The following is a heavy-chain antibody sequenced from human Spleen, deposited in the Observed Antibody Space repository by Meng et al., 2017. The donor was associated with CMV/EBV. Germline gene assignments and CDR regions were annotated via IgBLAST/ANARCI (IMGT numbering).Heavy chain of an antibody. CDR1: GGSISSSSYY. V-gene: IGHV4-39*07. Sequence: QLLRQEPGHRLGKTSETLSLTCAVFGGSISSSSYYWGWSRQPPGKGLEWIGSIYYSGSTYYNPSLKGRVTISVDTSKNQFSLKLSSVTAADTAVYYCARVSTTRAYDYWGQGTLVTVSS. CDR3: ARVSTTRAYDY. J-gene: IGHJ4*02. D-gene: IGHD2-15*01. CDR2: IYYSGST.